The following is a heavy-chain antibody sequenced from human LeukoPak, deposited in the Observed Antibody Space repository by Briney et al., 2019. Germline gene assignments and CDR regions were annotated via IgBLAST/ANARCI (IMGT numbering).Heavy chain of an antibody. CDR1: GGSFSGYY. J-gene: IGHJ3*02. V-gene: IGHV4-34*01. CDR2: INHSGST. D-gene: IGHD6-13*01. Sequence: SETLSLTCAVYGGSFSGYYWSWIRQPPGKGLEWIGEINHSGSTNYNPSLKSRVTISVDTSKNQFSLELSSVTAADTAVYYCARDSSSWEYNDAFDIWGQGTMVTVSS. CDR3: ARDSSSWEYNDAFDI.